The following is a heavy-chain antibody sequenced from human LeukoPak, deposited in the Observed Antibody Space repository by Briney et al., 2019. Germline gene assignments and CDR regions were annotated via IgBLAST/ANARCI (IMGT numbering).Heavy chain of an antibody. CDR1: GGSVSNSLYY. D-gene: IGHD5-18*01. CDR2: NNGDT. Sequence: SETLSLTCTVSGGSVSNSLYYWSWVRQPPGKGLEWIGYNNGDTNYNPSLKSRVIISIDTSSNQFSLRLNSMTAADPAVYYCARVLRAASWRSYDYWGQGPLVTVSS. J-gene: IGHJ4*02. V-gene: IGHV4-61*01. CDR3: ARVLRAASWRSYDY.